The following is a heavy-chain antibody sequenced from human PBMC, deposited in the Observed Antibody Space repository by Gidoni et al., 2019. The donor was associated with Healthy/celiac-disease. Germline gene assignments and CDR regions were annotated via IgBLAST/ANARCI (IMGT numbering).Heavy chain of an antibody. V-gene: IGHV3-21*01. Sequence: EVQLVESGGGLVKPGGSLRLSCAASGFTFSSYSMNWVRQDPGKGLGWVSSISSSSSYIYYADSVKGRFTISRDNAKNSLYLQMNSLRAEDTAVYYCARDGIAVAGLFDYWGQGTLVTVSS. CDR2: ISSSSSYI. J-gene: IGHJ4*02. CDR3: ARDGIAVAGLFDY. CDR1: GFTFSSYS. D-gene: IGHD6-19*01.